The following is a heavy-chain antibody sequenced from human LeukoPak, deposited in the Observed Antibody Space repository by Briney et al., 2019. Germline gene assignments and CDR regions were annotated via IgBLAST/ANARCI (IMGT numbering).Heavy chain of an antibody. Sequence: SQTLSLTCTVSGGSISSGGYYWSWIRQPPGKGLEWIGYIYHSGSTYYNPSLKSRVTISVDRSKNQFSLKLSSVTAADTAVYYCAREMATIPRLAFDIWGQGTMVTVSS. CDR3: AREMATIPRLAFDI. V-gene: IGHV4-30-2*01. CDR1: GGSISSGGYY. CDR2: IYHSGST. D-gene: IGHD5-24*01. J-gene: IGHJ3*02.